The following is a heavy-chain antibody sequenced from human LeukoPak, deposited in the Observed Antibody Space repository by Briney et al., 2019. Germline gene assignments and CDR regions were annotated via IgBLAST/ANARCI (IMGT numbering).Heavy chain of an antibody. V-gene: IGHV3-30-3*01. CDR2: ISYDGTNK. J-gene: IGHJ4*02. CDR1: GFTFSSFS. CDR3: AKDISLH. Sequence: GGSLRLSCAASGFTFSSFSMHWVRQAPGKGLEWVAVISYDGTNKYYAGSVKGRFTISRDNSKNTLYLQMNSLRPEDTAVYYCAKDISLHWGQGTLVTVSS.